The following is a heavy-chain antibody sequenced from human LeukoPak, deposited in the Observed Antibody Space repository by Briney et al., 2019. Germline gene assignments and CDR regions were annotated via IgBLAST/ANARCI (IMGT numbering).Heavy chain of an antibody. J-gene: IGHJ4*02. Sequence: PSETLSLTCTVSGGSISSHYWGWIRQSPGKGLEWIGYIYYSGNTNYNPSLKSRVTISADTSKNQFSLKLSSVTAADTAVYYCARGDGYWGQGTLVTVSS. CDR3: ARGDGY. D-gene: IGHD5-24*01. V-gene: IGHV4-59*11. CDR1: GGSISSHY. CDR2: IYYSGNT.